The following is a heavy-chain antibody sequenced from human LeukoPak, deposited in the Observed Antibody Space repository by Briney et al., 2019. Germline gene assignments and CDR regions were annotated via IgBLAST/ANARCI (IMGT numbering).Heavy chain of an antibody. CDR1: GYTFISNY. J-gene: IGHJ6*03. D-gene: IGHD5-12*01. CDR2: INPSGGSP. CDR3: ARSPRLIHMDV. Sequence: ASVKVSCKAYGYTFISNYLNWVRQAPGQGLEWVGIINPSGGSPSYAQKFQGRVTMTRDMPTSTVYMELSSLRSEDTAVYYCARSPRLIHMDVWGKGTTVTISS. V-gene: IGHV1-46*01.